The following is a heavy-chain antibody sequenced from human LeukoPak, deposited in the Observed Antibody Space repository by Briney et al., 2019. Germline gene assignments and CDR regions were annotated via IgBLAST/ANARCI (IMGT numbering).Heavy chain of an antibody. CDR3: ARAEVRYWNQGGKNWFDP. J-gene: IGHJ5*02. CDR2: IYYSGST. Sequence: PSETLSLTCTVSGGSISSYYWSWIRQPPGKGLEWIGYIYYSGSTNYNPSLKSRVTISVDTSKNQFSLKLSSVTAADTAVYYCARAEVRYWNQGGKNWFDPWGQGTLVTASS. CDR1: GGSISSYY. V-gene: IGHV4-59*01. D-gene: IGHD1-1*01.